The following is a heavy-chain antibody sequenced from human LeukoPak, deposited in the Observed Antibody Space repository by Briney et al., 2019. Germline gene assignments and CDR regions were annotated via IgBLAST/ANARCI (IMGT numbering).Heavy chain of an antibody. CDR2: INPNSGGT. D-gene: IGHD3-22*01. CDR1: GYTFTGYY. J-gene: IGHJ4*02. Sequence: GASVKVSCKASGYTFTGYYMHWVRQAPGQGLEWMGWINPNSGGTNYAQKFQGWVTMTRDTSISTAYMELSRLRSDDTAVYYCARGDYYDSSGYYHREIDYWGQGTLVTVSS. CDR3: ARGDYYDSSGYYHREIDY. V-gene: IGHV1-2*04.